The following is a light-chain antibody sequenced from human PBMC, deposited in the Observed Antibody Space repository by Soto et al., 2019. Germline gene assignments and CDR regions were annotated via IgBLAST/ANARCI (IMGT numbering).Light chain of an antibody. CDR3: QQYGGLPT. V-gene: IGKV3-20*01. Sequence: EIVLTQSPGTLSLSPGERATLSCRASQSVSSSYLAWYQQKPGQAPRLLIYGASSRATGIPDRFSGSRSGTDFTLTISRLEPEDFAVYYCQQYGGLPTFGQGTKVDIK. J-gene: IGKJ1*01. CDR1: QSVSSSY. CDR2: GAS.